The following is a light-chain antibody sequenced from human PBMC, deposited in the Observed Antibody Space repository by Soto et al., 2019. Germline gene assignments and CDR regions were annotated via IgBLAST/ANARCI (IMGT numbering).Light chain of an antibody. CDR1: SSDVGGYNY. CDR3: RSYTSSSTREV. V-gene: IGLV2-14*01. J-gene: IGLJ3*02. CDR2: EVS. Sequence: QSALTQPASVSGSPGQSITISCTGTSSDVGGYNYVSWYQQHPGKAPKLMIYEVSNRPSGVSNRFSGSKSGNTASLTISGLQAEDEADYYCRSYTSSSTREVFGGGTQLTVL.